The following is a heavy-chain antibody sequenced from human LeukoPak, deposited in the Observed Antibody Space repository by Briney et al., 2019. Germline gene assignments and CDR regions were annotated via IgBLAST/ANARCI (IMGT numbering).Heavy chain of an antibody. V-gene: IGHV3-53*05. J-gene: IGHJ4*02. D-gene: IGHD6-6*01. CDR3: ARDKGTSYLSSFDY. Sequence: GGSLRLSCAASGFSVSASYMSWVRQTPGKGLESVSVISNEGATYYADSVKGRFTISRDNSKNTLYLQMSSLRAADTAVYYCARDKGTSYLSSFDYWGQGTLVTVSS. CDR2: ISNEGAT. CDR1: GFSVSASY.